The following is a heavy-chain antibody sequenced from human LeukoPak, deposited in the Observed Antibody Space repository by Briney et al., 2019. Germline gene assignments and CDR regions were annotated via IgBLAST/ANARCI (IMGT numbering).Heavy chain of an antibody. CDR3: TKTGGPWD. CDR2: ISASGGST. CDR1: GFTFNSYA. J-gene: IGHJ4*02. D-gene: IGHD7-27*01. V-gene: IGHV3-23*01. Sequence: GGSLRLSCAAPGFTFNSYAMTWVRQAPGKGLEWVSGISASGGSTYYADSVRGRFTISRDNSKNTLYLQMNTLRAEDTAMYYCTKTGGPWDWGQGTLVTVSS.